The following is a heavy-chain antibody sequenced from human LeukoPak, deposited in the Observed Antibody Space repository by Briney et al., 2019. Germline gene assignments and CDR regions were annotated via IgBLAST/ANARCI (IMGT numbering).Heavy chain of an antibody. CDR1: GYTFTNHA. V-gene: IGHV1-3*04. CDR3: ARPGASSRGTWFAS. J-gene: IGHJ5*01. CDR2: TDTANGNT. Sequence: ASVKVSCKASGYTFTNHARHWVRQAPGQGREGMGWTDTANGNTKYLQKFQGRVTITRDTSARIVYMELSSLRFEDTALYYCARPGASSRGTWFASWGQGSLVTVSS. D-gene: IGHD6-13*01.